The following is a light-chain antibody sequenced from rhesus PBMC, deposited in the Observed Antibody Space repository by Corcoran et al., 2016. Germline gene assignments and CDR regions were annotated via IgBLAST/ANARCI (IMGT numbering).Light chain of an antibody. CDR1: QGITND. Sequence: DIQMTQSPSSLSASVGDRVNNTCRVSQGITNDLAWNQQKPGETPKFLIYEASSLQSGIPSRFSGSGSGTDFTLTISSLQSEDFATYYCHHSYRTPFTFGPGTKLDIK. CDR2: EAS. CDR3: HHSYRTPFT. V-gene: IGKV1-25*01. J-gene: IGKJ3*01.